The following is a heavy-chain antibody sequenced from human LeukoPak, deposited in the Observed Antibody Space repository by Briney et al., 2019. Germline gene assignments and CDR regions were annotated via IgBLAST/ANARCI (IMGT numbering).Heavy chain of an antibody. D-gene: IGHD3-10*01. CDR1: GGTFSSYA. Sequence: ASVKVSCKASGGTFSSYAISWVRQAPGQGLEWMGGIMPIFGTANYAQKFQGRVTITADKSTSTAYMELSSLRSEDTAVYYCARLGLLWFGEYYYGMDVWGKGTTVTVSS. CDR2: IMPIFGTA. V-gene: IGHV1-69*06. J-gene: IGHJ6*04. CDR3: ARLGLLWFGEYYYGMDV.